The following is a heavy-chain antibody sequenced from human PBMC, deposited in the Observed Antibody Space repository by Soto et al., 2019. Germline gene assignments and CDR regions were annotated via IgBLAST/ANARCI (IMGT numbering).Heavy chain of an antibody. CDR2: IYYSGGI. CDR1: GDSISSLY. Sequence: QVQLQESGPGLVKPSETLSLTCTVSGDSISSLYWSWIRQPPGKGLEWIGYIYYSGGINYNPSLKSRGTISVDPSKNQFSLRLSSVTAADTAVYYCAKSLWDTSGWKTDYWGQGTLVTVSS. CDR3: AKSLWDTSGWKTDY. D-gene: IGHD6-19*01. V-gene: IGHV4-59*01. J-gene: IGHJ4*02.